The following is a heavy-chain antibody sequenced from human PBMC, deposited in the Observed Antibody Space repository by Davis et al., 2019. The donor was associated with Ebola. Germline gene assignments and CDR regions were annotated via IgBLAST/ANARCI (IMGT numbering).Heavy chain of an antibody. CDR2: IAGGDGTT. V-gene: IGHV3-23*01. CDR3: VKTRSNWWNDALEM. D-gene: IGHD2-8*02. Sequence: GGSLRLSCAASGFTFSRYAMSWVRQAPGKGLEWVSGIAGGDGTTYYADSGKGRFTISRDNSKNTLDLQMNSLRPEDTAVYYCVKTRSNWWNDALEMWGRGTMVIVSS. J-gene: IGHJ3*02. CDR1: GFTFSRYA.